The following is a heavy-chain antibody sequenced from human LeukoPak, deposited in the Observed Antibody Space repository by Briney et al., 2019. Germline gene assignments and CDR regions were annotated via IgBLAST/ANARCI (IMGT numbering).Heavy chain of an antibody. D-gene: IGHD2-15*01. V-gene: IGHV1-18*01. CDR2: ISAYNGNT. CDR3: ARDRVGYCSGGSCAVFDY. CDR1: GGTFSSYA. Sequence: GASVKVSCKASGGTFSSYAISWVRQAPGQGLEWMGWISAYNGNTNYAQKLQGRVTMTTDTSTSTAYMELRSLRSDDAAVYYCARDRVGYCSGGSCAVFDYWGQGTLVTVSS. J-gene: IGHJ4*02.